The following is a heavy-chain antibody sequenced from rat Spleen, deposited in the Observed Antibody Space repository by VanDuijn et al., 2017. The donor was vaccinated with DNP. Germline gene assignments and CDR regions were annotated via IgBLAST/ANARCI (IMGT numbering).Heavy chain of an antibody. V-gene: IGHV5-22*01. CDR1: GFSFSDYY. CDR3: ARPMDYYSGGFAY. Sequence: EVQLVESGGGLVQPGRSLKLSCAASGFSFSDYYMAWVRQAPTMGLEWVAYTSYDGGSTYNGDSVKGRFTISRDNAKSTLYLQMNSLRSEDMATYYCARPMDYYSGGFAYWGQGTLVTVSS. J-gene: IGHJ3*01. CDR2: TSYDGGST. D-gene: IGHD1-1*01.